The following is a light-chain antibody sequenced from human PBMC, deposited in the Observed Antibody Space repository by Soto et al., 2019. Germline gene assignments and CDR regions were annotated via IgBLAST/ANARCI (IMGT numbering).Light chain of an antibody. CDR3: QQLNSYPQT. Sequence: IQLTQSPSSLSASVGDRVTITCQASRGISSYLAWYPQKPGKPPKLLVYSASTLQSGVPSRFSGRGSGPDFTLTISSLQPEDSATYFCQQLNSYPQTFGQGTRLQ. CDR1: RGISSY. J-gene: IGKJ5*01. CDR2: SAS. V-gene: IGKV1-9*01.